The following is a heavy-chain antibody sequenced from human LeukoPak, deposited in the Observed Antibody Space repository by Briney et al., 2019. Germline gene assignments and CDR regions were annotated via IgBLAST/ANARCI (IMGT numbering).Heavy chain of an antibody. J-gene: IGHJ4*02. V-gene: IGHV4-59*08. CDR2: IYYSGST. Sequence: SETLSLTCTVSGGSISSYYWSWIRQPPGKGLEWIGYIYYSGSTNYNPSLKSRVTISLNTSKSQFSLRLTSVTAADTAVYYCATTTVVTRDFDYWGQGTLVTVSS. CDR1: GGSISSYY. CDR3: ATTTVVTRDFDY. D-gene: IGHD4-23*01.